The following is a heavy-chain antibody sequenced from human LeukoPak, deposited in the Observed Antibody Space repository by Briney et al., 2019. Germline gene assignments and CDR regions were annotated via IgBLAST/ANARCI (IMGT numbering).Heavy chain of an antibody. Sequence: GGSLRLSCAASGFTVSSNYMSWVRQAPGKGLEWVSVIYSGGSTYYADSVKGRYTISRDNSKNTLYLQMNSLRAEDTAVYYCAKVTSITIFGVVYYFDYWGQGTLVTVSS. D-gene: IGHD3-3*01. CDR3: AKVTSITIFGVVYYFDY. V-gene: IGHV3-53*01. CDR1: GFTVSSNY. J-gene: IGHJ4*02. CDR2: IYSGGST.